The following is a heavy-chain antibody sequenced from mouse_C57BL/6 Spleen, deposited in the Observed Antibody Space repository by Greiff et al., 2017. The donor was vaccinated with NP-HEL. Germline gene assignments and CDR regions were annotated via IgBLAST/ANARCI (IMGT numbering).Heavy chain of an antibody. V-gene: IGHV1-54*01. J-gene: IGHJ2*01. D-gene: IGHD1-1*01. Sequence: QVQLQQSGAELVRPGTSVKVSCKASGYAFTNYLIEWVKQRPGQGLEWIGVINPGSGGTSYNEKFKGKATLTADKSSSTAYMQLSSLTSEDSAVYFCARGGSYYGLDYWGQGTTLTVSS. CDR1: GYAFTNYL. CDR3: ARGGSYYGLDY. CDR2: INPGSGGT.